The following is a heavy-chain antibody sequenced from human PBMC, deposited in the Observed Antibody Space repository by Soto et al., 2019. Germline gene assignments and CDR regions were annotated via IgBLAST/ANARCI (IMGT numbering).Heavy chain of an antibody. D-gene: IGHD2-15*01. V-gene: IGHV4-31*03. Sequence: SETLSLTCTVSGGSISSGGYYWSWIRQHPGKGLERIGYIYYSGSTYYNPSLKSRVTISVDTSKNQFSLKLSSVTAADTAVYYCARGGVVAASEFFDYWGQGTLVTVSS. CDR3: ARGGVVAASEFFDY. CDR2: IYYSGST. CDR1: GGSISSGGYY. J-gene: IGHJ4*02.